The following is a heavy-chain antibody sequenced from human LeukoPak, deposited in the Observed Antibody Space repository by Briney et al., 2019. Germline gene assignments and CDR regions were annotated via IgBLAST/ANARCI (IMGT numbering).Heavy chain of an antibody. Sequence: SETLSLTCTSSGGSISSYYWSWIRQPAGKGLEWIGRIYTSGGTNYNPSLKSRVTMSVDTSKNQFSLNLNSVTAADTAVYYCARGWGSSWYIGYWGQGTLVTVSS. V-gene: IGHV4-4*07. J-gene: IGHJ4*02. CDR3: ARGWGSSWYIGY. CDR2: IYTSGGT. CDR1: GGSISSYY. D-gene: IGHD6-13*01.